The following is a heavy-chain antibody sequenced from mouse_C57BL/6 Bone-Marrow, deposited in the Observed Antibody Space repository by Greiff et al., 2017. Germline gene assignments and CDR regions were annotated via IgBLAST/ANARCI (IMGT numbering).Heavy chain of an antibody. D-gene: IGHD2-4*01. Sequence: EVQLVESGGDLVKPGGSLKLSCAASGFTFSSSGMSWVRQTPDKRLEWVATISSGGSYTYYPDSVKGRFTISRDNAKNTLYLQMSTLKSKDTAMYCCARQRYDYFSAMDYWGQGTSVTVSS. CDR3: ARQRYDYFSAMDY. J-gene: IGHJ4*01. V-gene: IGHV5-6*01. CDR1: GFTFSSSG. CDR2: ISSGGSYT.